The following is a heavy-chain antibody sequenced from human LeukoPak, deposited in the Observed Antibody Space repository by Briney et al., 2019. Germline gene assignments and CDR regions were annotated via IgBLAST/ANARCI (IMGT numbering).Heavy chain of an antibody. V-gene: IGHV3-48*01. CDR3: TRELAS. J-gene: IGHJ5*02. Sequence: GGSLRLSCATSGFIFSNYRMNWVRQAPGKGLEWVSYISSTSDTIYYVDSVKGRFTISRDNARNSLYLQMNSLRVDDTAVYYCTRELASWGQGTLVTVSS. CDR1: GFIFSNYR. CDR2: ISSTSDTI.